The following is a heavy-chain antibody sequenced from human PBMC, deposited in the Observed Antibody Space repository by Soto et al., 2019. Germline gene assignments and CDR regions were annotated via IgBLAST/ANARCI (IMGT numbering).Heavy chain of an antibody. Sequence: GGSLRLSCAASGFTFSSYGMHWVRQAPGRGLEWVAVISYDGSNNYYADSVKGRFTISRDNSKNTLYLQMNSLRAEDTEAYYGAKEASRPAAIGEYYHYYGMDVWGQGTTVTVSS. CDR1: GFTFSSYG. CDR3: AKEASRPAAIGEYYHYYGMDV. D-gene: IGHD2-2*02. V-gene: IGHV3-30*18. J-gene: IGHJ6*02. CDR2: ISYDGSNN.